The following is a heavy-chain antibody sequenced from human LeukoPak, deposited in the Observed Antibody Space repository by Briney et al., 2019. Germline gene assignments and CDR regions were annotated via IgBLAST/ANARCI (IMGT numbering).Heavy chain of an antibody. J-gene: IGHJ3*02. Sequence: GGSLRLSYAASGFTVSSNYMSWVRQAPGKGLEWVSVIYSGDITYYADSVKGRFSISRDNSKNTLYLQMNSLRAEDTAVYYCTRGPHSSRYYDAFDIWGQGTMVTVSS. V-gene: IGHV3-66*01. D-gene: IGHD3-22*01. CDR1: GFTVSSNY. CDR2: IYSGDIT. CDR3: TRGPHSSRYYDAFDI.